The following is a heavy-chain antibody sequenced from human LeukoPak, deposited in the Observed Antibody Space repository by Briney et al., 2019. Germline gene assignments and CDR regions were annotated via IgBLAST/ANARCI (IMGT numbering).Heavy chain of an antibody. Sequence: GGSLRLSCAASGFTFSSYAMNWVRQAPGKGLEWVSGITASGTSTFYADSVKGRSTISRDNSKNTLYLQMNGLRAEDTAVYYCAKHGQSAYWGQGTLVTVSS. V-gene: IGHV3-23*01. CDR1: GFTFSSYA. CDR3: AKHGQSAY. CDR2: ITASGTST. D-gene: IGHD5-24*01. J-gene: IGHJ4*02.